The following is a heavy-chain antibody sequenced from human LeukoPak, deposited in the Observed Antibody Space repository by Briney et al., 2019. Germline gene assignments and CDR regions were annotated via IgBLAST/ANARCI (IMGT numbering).Heavy chain of an antibody. CDR2: IYYSGST. D-gene: IGHD3-22*01. Sequence: SETLSLTCTVSGGSISSSSYYWGWIRQPPGKGLEWIGSIYYSGSTYYNPSLKSRVTISVDTSKNQFSLKLSSVTAADTAVYYCARASITMIVVAVFDYWGQGTLVTVSS. CDR1: GGSISSSSYY. CDR3: ARASITMIVVAVFDY. V-gene: IGHV4-39*07. J-gene: IGHJ4*02.